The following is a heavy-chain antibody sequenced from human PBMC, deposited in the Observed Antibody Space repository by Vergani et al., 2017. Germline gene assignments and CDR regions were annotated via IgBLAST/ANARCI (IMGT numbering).Heavy chain of an antibody. V-gene: IGHV4-61*02. D-gene: IGHD2-15*01. CDR2: IYTSGST. CDR3: AKGDIVVAPAFDY. CDR1: GGSISSGSYY. J-gene: IGHJ4*02. Sequence: QVQLQESGPGLVKPSQTLSLTCTVSGGSISSGSYYWSWIRQPAGKGLEWIGRIYTSGSTNYNPSLKSRVTISVDTSKNQFSLKLSSVTAADTAVYYCAKGDIVVAPAFDYWGEGTLVTVSS.